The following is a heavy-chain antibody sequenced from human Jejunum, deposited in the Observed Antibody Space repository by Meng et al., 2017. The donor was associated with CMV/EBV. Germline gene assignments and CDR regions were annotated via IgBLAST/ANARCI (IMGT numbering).Heavy chain of an antibody. V-gene: IGHV3-49*04. CDR3: TREGARDS. D-gene: IGHD3-16*01. CDR2: IRSKDHGGTT. Sequence: SCIASGFPFGDYAMSWVRQAPGTGLEWVGFIRSKDHGGTTEYGASVKGRFTISRDDSKSIAYLQMNSLKIEDTAVYYCTREGARDSWGQGTLVTVSS. J-gene: IGHJ4*02. CDR1: GFPFGDYA.